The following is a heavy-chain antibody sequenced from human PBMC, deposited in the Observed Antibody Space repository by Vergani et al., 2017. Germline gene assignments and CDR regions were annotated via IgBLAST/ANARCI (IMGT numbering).Heavy chain of an antibody. V-gene: IGHV4-39*07. J-gene: IGHJ5*02. Sequence: QLQLQESGPGLVKPSATLSLTCSVSGASIRSSNYYWSWIRQPPGKGLEWIGEINHSGSTNYNPSLKSRVTISVDTSKNQFSLKLSSVTAADTAVYYCARVGRYLNWFDPWGQGTLVTVSS. CDR3: ARVGRYLNWFDP. CDR2: INHSGST. D-gene: IGHD2-15*01. CDR1: GASIRSSNYY.